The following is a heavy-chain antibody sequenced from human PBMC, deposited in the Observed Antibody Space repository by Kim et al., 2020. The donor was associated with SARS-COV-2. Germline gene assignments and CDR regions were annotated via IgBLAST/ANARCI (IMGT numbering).Heavy chain of an antibody. CDR1: GFTVSSNY. J-gene: IGHJ4*02. Sequence: GGSLRLSCAASGFTVSSNYMIWVRQAPGKGLEWVSVIYSGGSTYYADSVKGRFTISRHNSKNTLYLQMNSLRAEDTAVYYCARATVAGFDYWGQGTLVTVSS. CDR3: ARATVAGFDY. D-gene: IGHD6-19*01. CDR2: IYSGGST. V-gene: IGHV3-53*04.